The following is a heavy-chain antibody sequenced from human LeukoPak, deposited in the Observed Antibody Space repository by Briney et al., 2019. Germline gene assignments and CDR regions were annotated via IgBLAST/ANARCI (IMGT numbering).Heavy chain of an antibody. V-gene: IGHV3-23*01. CDR3: AKDQCDFWSGYRCQGNYYYYGMDV. Sequence: GGSLRLSCAASGFTFSSYWMSWVRQAPGKGLEWVSAISGSGGSTYYADSVKGRFTISRDNSKNTPYLQMNSLRAEDTAVYYCAKDQCDFWSGYRCQGNYYYYGMDVWGQGTTVTVSS. J-gene: IGHJ6*02. CDR1: GFTFSSYW. D-gene: IGHD3-3*01. CDR2: ISGSGGST.